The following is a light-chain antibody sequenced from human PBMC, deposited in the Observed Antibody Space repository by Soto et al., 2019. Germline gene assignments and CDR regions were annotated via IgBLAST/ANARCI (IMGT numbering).Light chain of an antibody. J-gene: IGLJ2*01. CDR3: SSYAGSNNFGV. Sequence: QSGLTQPPSASGSPGQSVTISCTGTSSDVGGYNYVSWYQQHPGKAPKLMIYEVSKRPSGVPDRFSGSKSGNTASLTVSGLQAEDEADYYCSSYAGSNNFGVFGGGTKLTVL. CDR2: EVS. V-gene: IGLV2-8*01. CDR1: SSDVGGYNY.